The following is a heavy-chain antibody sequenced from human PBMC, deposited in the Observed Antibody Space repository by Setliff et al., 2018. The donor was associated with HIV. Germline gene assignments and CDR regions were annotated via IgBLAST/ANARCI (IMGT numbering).Heavy chain of an antibody. CDR2: IHHTGYI. D-gene: IGHD6-19*01. CDR3: ARRRSSGWYHYFDY. V-gene: IGHV4-34*01. J-gene: IGHJ4*02. Sequence: PSETLSLTCAVYGGSSNDYYWNWIRQPPGKGLEWIGEIHHTGYINYHPSFKSRVTISLDTSRNQFSLKLRSVTAADTAVYYCARRRSSGWYHYFDYWGQGTLVTVSS. CDR1: GGSSNDYY.